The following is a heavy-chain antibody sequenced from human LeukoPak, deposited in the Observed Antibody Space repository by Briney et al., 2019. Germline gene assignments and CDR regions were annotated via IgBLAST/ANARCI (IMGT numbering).Heavy chain of an antibody. CDR1: GGSISSYY. D-gene: IGHD6-19*01. J-gene: IGHJ4*01. CDR2: ISYSGST. CDR3: ARHWYASGWYAGLDY. V-gene: IGHV4-59*08. Sequence: PSETLSLTCSVSGGSISSYYWSWIRQPPGKGLEWIGYISYSGSTNSNPSLKSRVTISVDTSKNQFSLKLNSVTAADTAIYYCARHWYASGWYAGLDYWGQETWSPSPQ.